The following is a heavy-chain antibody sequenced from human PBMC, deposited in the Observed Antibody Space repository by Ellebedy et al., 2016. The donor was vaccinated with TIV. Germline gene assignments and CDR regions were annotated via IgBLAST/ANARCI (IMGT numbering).Heavy chain of an antibody. D-gene: IGHD2/OR15-2a*01. V-gene: IGHV1-46*01. CDR1: GFSFTSYS. J-gene: IGHJ4*02. Sequence: ASVKVSXXASGFSFTSYSIHWVRQAPGQGLEWMGIINPSGGTTNYARKFQGRVTMTRDTSTTTVYMDLSSLSSEDTAVYFCARELSGGYFDYWGQGTLVTVSS. CDR2: INPSGGTT. CDR3: ARELSGGYFDY.